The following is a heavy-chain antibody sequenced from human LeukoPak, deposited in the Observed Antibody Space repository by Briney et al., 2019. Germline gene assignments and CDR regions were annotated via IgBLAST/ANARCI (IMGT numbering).Heavy chain of an antibody. CDR2: IIPIFGTA. J-gene: IGHJ3*02. Sequence: SVKVSCKASGGTFSSNAISWVRQAPGQGLEWMGGIIPIFGTANYAQKFQGRVTITADKSTSTAYMELSSPRSEDTAVYYCARTSMVRGVIMWAFDIWGQGTMVTVSS. CDR3: ARTSMVRGVIMWAFDI. D-gene: IGHD3-10*01. V-gene: IGHV1-69*06. CDR1: GGTFSSNA.